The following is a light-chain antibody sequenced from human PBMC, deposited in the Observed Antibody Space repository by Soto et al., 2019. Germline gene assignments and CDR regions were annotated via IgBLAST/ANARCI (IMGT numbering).Light chain of an antibody. Sequence: QAVVTQPPSLSGAPGQRVTISCTGSSSNIGAGYDVHWYQQLPGTAPKLLIYGNSNRPSGVPDRFSGSKSGTSASLAITGLQPEDEADYYCQSYDSSLSGFYVFGTGTKLTVL. CDR3: QSYDSSLSGFYV. J-gene: IGLJ1*01. CDR2: GNS. V-gene: IGLV1-40*01. CDR1: SSNIGAGYD.